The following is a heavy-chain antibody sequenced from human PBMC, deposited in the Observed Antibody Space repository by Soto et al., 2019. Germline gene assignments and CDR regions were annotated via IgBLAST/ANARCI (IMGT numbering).Heavy chain of an antibody. J-gene: IGHJ4*02. CDR1: GFSLSSHW. D-gene: IGHD3-10*01. CDR2: MNSDGSTT. CDR3: AGEGESGSGIRGHYHFEH. Sequence: GGSLRLSCAASGFSLSSHWMHWVRQAPGKGLVWVSRMNSDGSTTTYADSVRGRFTVSRDNARNTLYLQMNSLRAEDTAVYYCAGEGESGSGIRGHYHFEHWGQGALVTVSS. V-gene: IGHV3-74*01.